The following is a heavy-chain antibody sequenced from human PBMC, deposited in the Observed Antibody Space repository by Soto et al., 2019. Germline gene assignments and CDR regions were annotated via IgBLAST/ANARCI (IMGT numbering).Heavy chain of an antibody. D-gene: IGHD5-12*01. V-gene: IGHV3-23*01. CDR1: GFTFSNYA. CDR2: VSGSGETT. CDR3: AKVKTWTYRDS. J-gene: IGHJ4*02. Sequence: EVQLLESGGDLVQPGGSLRLSCAAAGFTFSNYAMTWVRQAPGRGLEWVSSVSGSGETTYHADSVKGRFTISRDNSNATLYLQMNSLRAEDTAVYYCAKVKTWTYRDSWGQGTLVTVSS.